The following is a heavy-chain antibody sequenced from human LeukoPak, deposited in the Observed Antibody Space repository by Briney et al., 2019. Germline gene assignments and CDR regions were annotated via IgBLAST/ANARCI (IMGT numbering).Heavy chain of an antibody. D-gene: IGHD6-13*01. CDR1: GGSISDISYY. CDR2: IHYSGST. J-gene: IGHJ4*02. CDR3: ARGHKPGERNRRIYSSSWYVY. Sequence: SETLSLTCTVSGGSISDISYYWGWIRQPPGKDLEWIGGIHYSGSTSYKASLKSRVTISVDTSKNQFSLKLSSVTAADTAVYYCARGHKPGERNRRIYSSSWYVYWGQGTLVTVSS. V-gene: IGHV4-39*07.